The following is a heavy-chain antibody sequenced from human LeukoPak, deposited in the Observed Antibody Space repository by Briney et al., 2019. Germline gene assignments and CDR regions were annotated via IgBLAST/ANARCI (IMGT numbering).Heavy chain of an antibody. CDR2: INQDGSEK. D-gene: IGHD2-15*01. V-gene: IGHV3-7*04. CDR3: ARAGYCSGGSCYSGLSTALEY. J-gene: IGHJ4*02. Sequence: GGSLRLSCEASGFTFNNYAMSWVRQAPGKGPEWVANINQDGSEKYYVDSVRGRFTISRDNAKNSLYLQMNSLRDDDTAVYYCARAGYCSGGSCYSGLSTALEYWGQGTLVTASS. CDR1: GFTFNNYA.